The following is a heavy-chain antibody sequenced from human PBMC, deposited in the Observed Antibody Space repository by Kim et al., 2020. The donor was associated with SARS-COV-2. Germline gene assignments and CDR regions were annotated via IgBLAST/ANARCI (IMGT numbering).Heavy chain of an antibody. CDR2: IKSKTDGGTT. CDR3: TTDRLPHYYYYYGMDV. V-gene: IGHV3-15*01. CDR1: GFTFSNAW. Sequence: GGSLRLSCAASGFTFSNAWMSWVRQAPGKGLEWVGRIKSKTDGGTTDYAAPVKGRFTISRDDSKNTLYLQMNSLKTEDTAVYYCTTDRLPHYYYYYGMDVWGQGTTVTVSS. J-gene: IGHJ6*02. D-gene: IGHD6-6*01.